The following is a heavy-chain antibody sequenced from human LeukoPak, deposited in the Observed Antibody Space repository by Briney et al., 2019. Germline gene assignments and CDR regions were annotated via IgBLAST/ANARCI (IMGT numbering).Heavy chain of an antibody. CDR3: PRINGLGGWAPFDY. J-gene: IGHJ4*02. CDR1: GDSISSGSHY. CDR2: IYATGSY. D-gene: IGHD6-19*01. V-gene: IGHV4-61*02. Sequence: SQTLSLTCSVSGDSISSGSHYWSWIRQPAGKGLEWIGLIYATGSYSYNPALKSRVTISVDTSKNQFYLKLTSETAADTAVYYCPRINGLGGWAPFDYWGQGTLVSVSS.